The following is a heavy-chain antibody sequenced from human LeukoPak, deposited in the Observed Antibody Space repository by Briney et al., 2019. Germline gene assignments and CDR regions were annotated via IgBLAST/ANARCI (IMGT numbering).Heavy chain of an antibody. CDR1: GGSISSSSYY. Sequence: SETLSLTCTVSGGSISSSSYYWGWIRQPPGKGLEWIGSIYYSGSTYYNPSLKSRVTISVDTSKNQFSLKLSSVTAADTAVYYCARGVDYGVYAFDIWDQGTMVTVSS. J-gene: IGHJ3*02. D-gene: IGHD4-17*01. CDR3: ARGVDYGVYAFDI. CDR2: IYYSGST. V-gene: IGHV4-39*07.